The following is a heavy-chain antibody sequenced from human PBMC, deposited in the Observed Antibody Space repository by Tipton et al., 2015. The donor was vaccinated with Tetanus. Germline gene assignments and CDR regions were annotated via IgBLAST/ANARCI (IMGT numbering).Heavy chain of an antibody. CDR2: VNQAGNT. J-gene: IGHJ6*02. V-gene: IGHV4-34*01. Sequence: TLSLTCAVYGGSFTDYSWSWIRQPPGQGLEWIGEVNQAGNTDYIPSLKGRVTMSLDTSKTQLSLNRSSVTAADTAVYYCARGPRTRIYDSSGYSFRYFYGMDVWGLGATVTVSS. CDR3: ARGPRTRIYDSSGYSFRYFYGMDV. D-gene: IGHD3-22*01. CDR1: GGSFTDYS.